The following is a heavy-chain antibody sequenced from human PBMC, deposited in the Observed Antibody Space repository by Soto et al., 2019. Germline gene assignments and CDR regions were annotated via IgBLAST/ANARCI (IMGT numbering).Heavy chain of an antibody. J-gene: IGHJ5*02. Sequence: QLQLQESGSGLVKPSQTLSLTCAVSGGSISSGGYSWSWIRQPPGKGLEWIGYIYHSGSTYYNPSLKSRVTRSVDRSKNQFCLKLSSVTAADSAVYYCAGVRGPYCGGECYPPTPEWFDPWGQGTLVTVSS. CDR2: IYHSGST. D-gene: IGHD2-21*01. CDR1: GGSISSGGYS. CDR3: AGVRGPYCGGECYPPTPEWFDP. V-gene: IGHV4-30-2*01.